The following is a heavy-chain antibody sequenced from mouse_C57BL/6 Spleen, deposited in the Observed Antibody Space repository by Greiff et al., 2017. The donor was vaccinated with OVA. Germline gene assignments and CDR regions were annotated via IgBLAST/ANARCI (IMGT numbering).Heavy chain of an antibody. CDR2: IWSGGST. J-gene: IGHJ1*03. D-gene: IGHD4-1*01. CDR1: GFSLTSYG. CDR3: ARNPGSYWYFDV. Sequence: VKVVESGPGLVQPSQSLSITCTVSGFSLTSYGVHWVRQSPGKGLEWLGVIWSGGSTDYNAAFISRLSISKDNSKSQVFFKMNSLQADDTAIYYCARNPGSYWYFDVWGTGTTVTVSS. V-gene: IGHV2-2*01.